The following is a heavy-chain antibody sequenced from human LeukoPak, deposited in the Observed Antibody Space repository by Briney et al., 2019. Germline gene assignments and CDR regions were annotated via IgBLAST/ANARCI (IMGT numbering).Heavy chain of an antibody. V-gene: IGHV1-2*02. Sequence: ASVKVSCKASGYTFTGYYMHWVRQAPGQGLEWMGWINPNSGGTNYAQKFQGRVTMIRDTSISTAYMELSRLRSDDTAVYYCARGKREDGYNLDYWGQGTLVTVSS. D-gene: IGHD5-24*01. CDR3: ARGKREDGYNLDY. J-gene: IGHJ4*02. CDR2: INPNSGGT. CDR1: GYTFTGYY.